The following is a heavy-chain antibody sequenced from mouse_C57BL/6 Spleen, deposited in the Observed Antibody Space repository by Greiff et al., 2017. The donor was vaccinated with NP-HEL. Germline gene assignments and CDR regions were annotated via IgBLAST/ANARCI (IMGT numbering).Heavy chain of an antibody. V-gene: IGHV1-52*01. CDR1: GYTFTSYW. CDR3: ARNVYYSNYYFDY. CDR2: IDPSDSET. D-gene: IGHD2-5*01. Sequence: VQLQQPGAELVRPGSSVKLSCKASGYTFTSYWMHWVKQRPIQGLEWIGNIDPSDSETHYNQKFKDKATLTVDKSSSTAYMQLSSLTSEDSAVYYCARNVYYSNYYFDYWGQGTTLTVSS. J-gene: IGHJ2*01.